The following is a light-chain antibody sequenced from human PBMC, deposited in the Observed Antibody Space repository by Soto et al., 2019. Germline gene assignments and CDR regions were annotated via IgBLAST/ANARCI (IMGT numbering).Light chain of an antibody. CDR2: GAS. V-gene: IGKV3-20*01. Sequence: EIVLTQSPGTLSLSPGERATLSCRANESVSSSQLVWYQQKLGQAPRFLIYGASSRATGTPDRFSGSGSGTEFTLTISRLEPEDFAVYYCQQYGTSRPTFGGGTKVEIK. CDR1: ESVSSSQ. CDR3: QQYGTSRPT. J-gene: IGKJ4*01.